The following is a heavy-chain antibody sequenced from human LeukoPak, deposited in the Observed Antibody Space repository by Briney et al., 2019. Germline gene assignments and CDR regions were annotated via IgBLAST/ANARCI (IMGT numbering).Heavy chain of an antibody. D-gene: IGHD4-11*01. Sequence: GGSLRLSCAASGFTFSSYSMNWVRQAPGKGLEWVSSISSSSSYIYYADSVKGRFTISRDNSKNTLYLQMNSLRAEDTAVYYCARDYSYYIRGGDYWGQGTLVTVSS. CDR1: GFTFSSYS. CDR2: ISSSSSYI. J-gene: IGHJ4*02. CDR3: ARDYSYYIRGGDY. V-gene: IGHV3-21*01.